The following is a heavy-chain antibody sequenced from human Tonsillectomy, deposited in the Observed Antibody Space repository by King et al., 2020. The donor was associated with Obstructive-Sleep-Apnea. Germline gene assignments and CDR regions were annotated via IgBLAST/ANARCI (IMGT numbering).Heavy chain of an antibody. V-gene: IGHV4-39*07. CDR2: VSYIVST. CDR3: ARVGLGDGYNVPN. D-gene: IGHD5-24*01. CDR1: VGSISSSRYY. J-gene: IGHJ4*02. Sequence: LQLQESGPGLVKPSETLSLTCTVSVGSISSSRYYWGGIRQPPGKGLECICSVSYIVSTYYNPSLKSRVTISVDTSKNQFSLKLSSVTAADTAVYYCARVGLGDGYNVPNWGQGTLVTVSS.